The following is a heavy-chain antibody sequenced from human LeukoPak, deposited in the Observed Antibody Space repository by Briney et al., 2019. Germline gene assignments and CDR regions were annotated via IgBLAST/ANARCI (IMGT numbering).Heavy chain of an antibody. CDR3: ARDRPPQLVRPFDY. J-gene: IGHJ4*02. CDR2: MNPNSGGT. CDR1: GYIFTGYY. V-gene: IGHV1-2*07. Sequence: ASVKVSCKASGYIFTGYYMHWVRQAPGQGLEWMGWMNPNSGGTNYAHKFQGRVTMTRDTSISTAYMELSRLRSDDTAVYYCARDRPPQLVRPFDYWGQGTLVTVSS. D-gene: IGHD6-13*01.